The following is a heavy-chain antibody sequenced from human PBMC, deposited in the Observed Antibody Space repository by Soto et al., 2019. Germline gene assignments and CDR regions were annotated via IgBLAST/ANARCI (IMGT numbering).Heavy chain of an antibody. D-gene: IGHD3-22*01. CDR1: GFMFGTYW. J-gene: IGHJ6*02. CDR2: IKHDGNEK. CDR3: VRATLSWGHYYFRGLDV. Sequence: GGSLRLSCAATGFMFGTYWMSWVRQAPGKGLEWVANIKHDGNEKYYADSVKGRFTVSRDNVKNFLHLQMSSLRGDDTGVYFCVRATLSWGHYYFRGLDVWGQGTTVTVSS. V-gene: IGHV3-7*01.